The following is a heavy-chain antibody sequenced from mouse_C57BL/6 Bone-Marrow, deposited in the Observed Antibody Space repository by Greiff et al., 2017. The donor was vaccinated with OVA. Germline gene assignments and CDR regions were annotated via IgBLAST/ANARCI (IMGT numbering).Heavy chain of an antibody. J-gene: IGHJ4*01. CDR3: VRHCYGSFYAMDY. Sequence: EVKLMESGGGLVQPKGSLKLSCAASGFSFNTYAMNWVRQAPGKGLEWVARIRSKSNNYATYYADSVKDRFTISRDDSESMLYLQMNNLKTEDTAMYYCVRHCYGSFYAMDYWGQGTSVTVSS. CDR2: IRSKSNNYAT. CDR1: GFSFNTYA. V-gene: IGHV10-1*01. D-gene: IGHD1-1*01.